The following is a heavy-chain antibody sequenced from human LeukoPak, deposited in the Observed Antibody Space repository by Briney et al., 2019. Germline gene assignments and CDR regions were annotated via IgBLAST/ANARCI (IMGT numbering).Heavy chain of an antibody. CDR2: INAGNGNT. D-gene: IGHD6-13*01. CDR1: GYTFTSYA. V-gene: IGHV1-3*01. Sequence: GASVKVSCKASGYTFTSYAMHWVRQAPGQRLEWMGWINAGNGNTKYSQKFQGRVTITRDTSASTAYMELSSLRSEDTAVYYCARDPVAPIAAAGTMGDYWGQGTLVTVS. CDR3: ARDPVAPIAAAGTMGDY. J-gene: IGHJ4*02.